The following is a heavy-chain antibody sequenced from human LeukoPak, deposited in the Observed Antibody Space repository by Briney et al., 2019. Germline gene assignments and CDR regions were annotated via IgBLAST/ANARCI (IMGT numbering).Heavy chain of an antibody. CDR1: GFTFSSYA. D-gene: IGHD3-22*01. CDR2: ISYDGSNK. Sequence: GGSLRLSCAASGFTFSSYAMHWVRQAPGKGLEWVAVISYDGSNKYYADSVKGRFTISRDNSKNTLYLQMNSLRAEDTAVYYCASLNRDSSGYSFDYWGQGTLVTVSS. J-gene: IGHJ4*02. V-gene: IGHV3-30-3*01. CDR3: ASLNRDSSGYSFDY.